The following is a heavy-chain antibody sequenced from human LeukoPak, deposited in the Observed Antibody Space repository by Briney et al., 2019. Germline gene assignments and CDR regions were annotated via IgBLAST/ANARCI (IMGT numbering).Heavy chain of an antibody. CDR1: GGSFSGYY. Sequence: SETLSLTCAVYGGSFSGYYWSWIRQPPGKGLEWIGEINHSGSTNYNPSLKSRVTISVDTSKNQFSLKLSSVTAADTAVYYCARGRPRVVVVPAASHIYYFDYWGQGTLVTVSS. CDR3: ARGRPRVVVVPAASHIYYFDY. CDR2: INHSGST. V-gene: IGHV4-34*01. J-gene: IGHJ4*02. D-gene: IGHD2-2*01.